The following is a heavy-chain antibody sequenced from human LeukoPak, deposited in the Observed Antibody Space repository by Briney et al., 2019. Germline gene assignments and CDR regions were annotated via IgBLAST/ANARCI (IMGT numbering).Heavy chain of an antibody. CDR3: ARDVHEVGATTEYFQH. D-gene: IGHD1-26*01. Sequence: PSQTLSLTCTVSGGSISSGGYYWSWIRQPPGKGLEWIGYIYHSGSTYYNPSLKSRVTISVDTSKNQFSLKLSSVTAADTAVYYRARDVHEVGATTEYFQHWGQGTLVTVSS. J-gene: IGHJ1*01. CDR2: IYHSGST. CDR1: GGSISSGGYY. V-gene: IGHV4-30-2*01.